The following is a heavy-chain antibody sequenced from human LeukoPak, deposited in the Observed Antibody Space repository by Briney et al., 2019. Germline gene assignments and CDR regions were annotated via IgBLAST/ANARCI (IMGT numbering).Heavy chain of an antibody. D-gene: IGHD4-23*01. J-gene: IGHJ4*02. CDR3: ARDVPKNGGLDY. CDR1: GGSISSYY. CDR2: IYYSGST. Sequence: SETLSLTCTVSGGSISSYYWSWIRQPPGKGLEWIGYIYYSGSTNYNPSLKSRVTISVDTSKNQFSLKLSSVTAADTDVYYCARDVPKNGGLDYWGQGTLVTVSS. V-gene: IGHV4-59*01.